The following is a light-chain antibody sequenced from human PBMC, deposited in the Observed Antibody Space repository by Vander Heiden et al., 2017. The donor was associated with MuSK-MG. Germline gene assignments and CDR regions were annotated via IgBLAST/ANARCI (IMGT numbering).Light chain of an antibody. CDR1: QSISSW. J-gene: IGKJ2*01. V-gene: IGKV1-5*03. CDR2: KAS. CDR3: QQYKSYPYT. Sequence: DIQMTQSPSTLSASVGDRVTITCRASQSISSWLAWYQQKPGKAPKLLIYKASSLESGVPSRFSGSGSGTEFTLTISSLQPDDFVTYYCQQYKSYPYTFGQGTKMEIK.